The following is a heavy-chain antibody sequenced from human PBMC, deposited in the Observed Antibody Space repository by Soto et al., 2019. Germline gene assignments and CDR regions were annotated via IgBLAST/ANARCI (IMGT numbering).Heavy chain of an antibody. Sequence: SETLSLTCTVSGGSISSGGYYWSWIRQHPGKGLEWIGYIYYSGSTYYNPSLKSRVTISVDTSKNQFSLKLSSVTAADTAVYYCARGLYGDYNWFDPWGQGTLVTVSS. V-gene: IGHV4-31*03. CDR2: IYYSGST. CDR1: GGSISSGGYY. CDR3: ARGLYGDYNWFDP. D-gene: IGHD4-17*01. J-gene: IGHJ5*02.